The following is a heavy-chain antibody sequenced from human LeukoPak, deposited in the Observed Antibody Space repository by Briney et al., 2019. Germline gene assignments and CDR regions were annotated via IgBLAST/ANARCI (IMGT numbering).Heavy chain of an antibody. Sequence: KTSETLSLTCTVSGGSISSSSYYWGWIRQPPGKGLEWIGSIYYSGSTYYNPSLKSRVTISVDTSKNQFSLKLSSVTAADTAVYYCARRLYYYGSGSFDYWGQGTLVTVSS. CDR1: GGSISSSSYY. V-gene: IGHV4-39*01. CDR2: IYYSGST. D-gene: IGHD3-10*01. J-gene: IGHJ4*02. CDR3: ARRLYYYGSGSFDY.